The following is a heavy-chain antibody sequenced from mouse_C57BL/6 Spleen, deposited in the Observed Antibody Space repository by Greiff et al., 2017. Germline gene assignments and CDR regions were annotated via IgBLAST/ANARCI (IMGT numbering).Heavy chain of an antibody. Sequence: EVMLVESGGGLVQPGGSMKLSCAASGFTFSDAWMDWVRQSPEKGLEWVAEIRNKANNHATYYAESVKGRFTISRDDSKSSVYLQMNSLRAEDTGIYYCTRPFITTVEATYYWYFDVWGTGTTVTVSS. CDR2: IRNKANNHAT. V-gene: IGHV6-6*01. J-gene: IGHJ1*03. D-gene: IGHD1-1*01. CDR1: GFTFSDAW. CDR3: TRPFITTVEATYYWYFDV.